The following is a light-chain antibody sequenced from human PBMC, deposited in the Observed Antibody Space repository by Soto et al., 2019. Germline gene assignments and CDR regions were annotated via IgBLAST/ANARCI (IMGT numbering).Light chain of an antibody. V-gene: IGLV1-44*01. Sequence: QAVVTQPPSASGTPGQRVTISCSGSSSNIGTNTVNWYQHLPGSAPKLLIYSNNQRPSGVPDRFSGSKSGTSASLAISGLQPDDESDYDCEAWDGSLNVVLFGGGTTLTVL. CDR3: EAWDGSLNVVL. CDR1: SSNIGTNT. J-gene: IGLJ2*01. CDR2: SNN.